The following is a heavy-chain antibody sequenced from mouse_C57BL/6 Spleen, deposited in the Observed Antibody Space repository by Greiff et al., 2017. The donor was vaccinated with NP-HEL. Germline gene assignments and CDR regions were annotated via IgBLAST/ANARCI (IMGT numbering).Heavy chain of an antibody. J-gene: IGHJ4*01. CDR1: GFTFSDYG. CDR3: ARVYTTVVDYAMDY. D-gene: IGHD1-1*01. V-gene: IGHV5-17*01. Sequence: EVQGVESGGGLVKPGGSLKLSCAASGFTFSDYGMHWVRQAPEKGLEWVAYISSGSSTIYYADTVKGRFTISRDNAKNTLYLQMTSLRSEDTAMYYCARVYTTVVDYAMDYWGQGTSVTGSS. CDR2: ISSGSSTI.